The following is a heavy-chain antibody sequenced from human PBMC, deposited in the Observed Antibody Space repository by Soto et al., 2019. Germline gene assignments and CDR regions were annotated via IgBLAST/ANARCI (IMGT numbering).Heavy chain of an antibody. Sequence: QLQLQESGPGLVKASETLSLTCSVSGDSISRSANYWGWVRQYPGKGLAWIVSFYYSGKTYFNPSLRSRVSFSADTSKNQLSLRLTSVTAADTATYYCAKHPFNPLVTPYWYFDIWGRGTLVTVSA. CDR2: FYYSGKT. CDR1: GDSISRSANY. V-gene: IGHV4-39*01. D-gene: IGHD2-21*02. CDR3: AKHPFNPLVTPYWYFDI. J-gene: IGHJ2*01.